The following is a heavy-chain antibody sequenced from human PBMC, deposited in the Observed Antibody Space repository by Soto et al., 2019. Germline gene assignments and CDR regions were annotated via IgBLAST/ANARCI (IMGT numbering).Heavy chain of an antibody. V-gene: IGHV2-70*01. J-gene: IGHJ6*02. D-gene: IGHD6-13*01. CDR3: ARMAAAGWPLPGYYYYGMDV. Sequence: SGPTLVKPTQTLTLTCTFSGFSLSTSGMCVSWIRQPPGKALEWLTLIDWDDDKYYSTSLKTRLTISKDTSKNQVVLTMTNMDPVDTATYYCARMAAAGWPLPGYYYYGMDVWGQGTTVTVSS. CDR2: IDWDDDK. CDR1: GFSLSTSGMC.